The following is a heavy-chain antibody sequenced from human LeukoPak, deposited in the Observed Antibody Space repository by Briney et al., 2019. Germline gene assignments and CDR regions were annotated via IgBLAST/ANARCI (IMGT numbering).Heavy chain of an antibody. CDR2: IYYSGST. Sequence: PSETLSLTCTVSGGSISSSSYYWGWIRQPPGKGLEWIGSIYYSGSTYYNPSLKSRVTISVDTSKNQFSLKLSSVTAADTAVYYCARDLGGNSRDYWGQGTLVTVSS. V-gene: IGHV4-39*07. CDR3: ARDLGGNSRDY. D-gene: IGHD4-23*01. J-gene: IGHJ4*02. CDR1: GGSISSSSYY.